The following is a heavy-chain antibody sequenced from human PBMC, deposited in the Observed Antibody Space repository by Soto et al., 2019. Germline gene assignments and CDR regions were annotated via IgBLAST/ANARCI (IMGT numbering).Heavy chain of an antibody. CDR1: GFTFSTYA. V-gene: IGHV3-23*01. Sequence: PGGSLRLSCAVSGFTFSTYAMSWVRQAPGKGLEWVSIISGNGDNTYYADSVKGRFTISRDNSKSTLYLQMMSLRAEDTAVYYCAKDLYVQPPSGWFDPWGQGTVVTVSS. J-gene: IGHJ5*02. CDR2: ISGNGDNT. CDR3: AKDLYVQPPSGWFDP. D-gene: IGHD1-26*01.